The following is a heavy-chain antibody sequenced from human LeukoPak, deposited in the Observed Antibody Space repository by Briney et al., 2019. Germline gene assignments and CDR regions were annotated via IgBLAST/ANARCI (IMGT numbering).Heavy chain of an antibody. CDR1: GYTLTGYG. CDR3: ARAYGGYSYGSDH. J-gene: IGHJ4*02. D-gene: IGHD5-18*01. Sequence: ASVKVSCKASGYTLTGYGISWVRQAPGQGLEWMGWSSFYNGNTNYAQKFQGRVTMTTDTSTSTAYMELRSLTSDDTAVYYCARAYGGYSYGSDHWGQGTLVIVSS. V-gene: IGHV1-18*01. CDR2: SSFYNGNT.